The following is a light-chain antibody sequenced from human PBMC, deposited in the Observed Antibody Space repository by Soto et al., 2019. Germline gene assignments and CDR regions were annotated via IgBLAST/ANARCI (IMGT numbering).Light chain of an antibody. CDR2: GAS. CDR3: QQYGSSPNT. Sequence: EIVLTQSPGTLSLSPGERATLSCRASQSVSSSYLAWYQQKPGQAPRLLIYGASSRATGIPDRFSGSGSGTDFTLTISRLEPPDFVVEYCQQYGSSPNTFGQGTKLEIK. CDR1: QSVSSSY. J-gene: IGKJ2*01. V-gene: IGKV3-20*01.